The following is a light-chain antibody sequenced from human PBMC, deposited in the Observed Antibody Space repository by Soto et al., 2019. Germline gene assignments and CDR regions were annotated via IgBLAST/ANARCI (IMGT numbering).Light chain of an antibody. CDR1: QTVNSDY. CDR2: ATS. V-gene: IGKV3-20*01. J-gene: IGKJ1*01. Sequence: EIVLTRSPGTLSLSPGETATLSFVASQTVNSDYLAWFQQRPGQAPRLLIFATSRRATDIPDRFSGSGSGTDFTLAIRRLEPEDFAVYYCHQFGYSPRTFGQGTKVDI. CDR3: HQFGYSPRT.